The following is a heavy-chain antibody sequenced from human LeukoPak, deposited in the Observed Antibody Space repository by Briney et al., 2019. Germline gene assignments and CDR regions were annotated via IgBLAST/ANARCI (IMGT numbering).Heavy chain of an antibody. Sequence: GGSLRLSCAASGFTFSTYSMNWVRQAPGKGLEWVSSISSGGGHIYYADSMKGRFTISRDNAKNSLYLQMNSLRAEDTAVYYCAKGKQWLVQHFDYWGQGTLVTVSS. CDR1: GFTFSTYS. D-gene: IGHD6-19*01. CDR3: AKGKQWLVQHFDY. CDR2: ISSGGGHI. J-gene: IGHJ4*02. V-gene: IGHV3-21*01.